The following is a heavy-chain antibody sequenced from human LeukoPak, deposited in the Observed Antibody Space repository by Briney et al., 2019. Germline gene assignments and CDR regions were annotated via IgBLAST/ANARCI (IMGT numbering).Heavy chain of an antibody. V-gene: IGHV1-18*01. J-gene: IGHJ6*02. CDR1: GYTFTSYG. Sequence: GASVKVSCKASGYTFTSYGISWVRQAPGQGLEWMGWISAYNGNTNHAQKLQGRVTMTTDTSTSTAYMELRSLRSDDTAVYYCARRVTAIGYYYYGMDVWGQGTTVTVSS. CDR2: ISAYNGNT. CDR3: ARRVTAIGYYYYGMDV. D-gene: IGHD2-21*02.